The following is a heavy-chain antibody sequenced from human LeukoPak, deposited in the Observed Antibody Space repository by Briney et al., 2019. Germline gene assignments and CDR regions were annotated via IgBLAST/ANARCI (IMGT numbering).Heavy chain of an antibody. CDR3: ARTPITTDLRYNWLDP. D-gene: IGHD3-3*01. J-gene: IGHJ5*02. Sequence: GASVKVSCRASGGTFNTDAITWVRLAPGQGPEWMGGIIPIYNVPNYAQKFQGRVTITADESTSTAYMEMTSLRSEDTAVYFCARTPITTDLRYNWLDPWGQGTLVIVSS. CDR1: GGTFNTDA. CDR2: IIPIYNVP. V-gene: IGHV1-69*13.